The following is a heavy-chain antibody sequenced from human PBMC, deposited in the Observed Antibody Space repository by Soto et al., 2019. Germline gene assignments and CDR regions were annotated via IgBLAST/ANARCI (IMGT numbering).Heavy chain of an antibody. V-gene: IGHV1-18*01. CDR2: ISAYNGNT. D-gene: IGHD2-21*01. Sequence: ASVKVSFKASGYTFTSYGISWVRQAPGQGLEWMGWISAYNGNTNYAQKLQGRVTMTTDTSTSTAYMELRSLRSDDTAVYYCARDGVVATEGTPVDPWGQGTLVTVSS. CDR1: GYTFTSYG. J-gene: IGHJ5*02. CDR3: ARDGVVATEGTPVDP.